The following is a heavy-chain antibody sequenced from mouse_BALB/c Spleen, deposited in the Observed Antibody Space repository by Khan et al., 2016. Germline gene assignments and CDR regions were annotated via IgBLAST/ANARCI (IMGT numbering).Heavy chain of an antibody. CDR2: IWPGGST. Sequence: QVQLKESGPGLVAPSQSLSITCTVSGFSLTNSGVHWIRQPPGKGLEWLGVIWPGGSTDYNSALMSRLSITKDNSQNQVFLKMISLQTDDTAMYYCARDDQDYDAWFASWGQGTQVIVSA. V-gene: IGHV2-9*02. J-gene: IGHJ3*01. CDR3: ARDDQDYDAWFAS. CDR1: GFSLTNSG. D-gene: IGHD2-4*01.